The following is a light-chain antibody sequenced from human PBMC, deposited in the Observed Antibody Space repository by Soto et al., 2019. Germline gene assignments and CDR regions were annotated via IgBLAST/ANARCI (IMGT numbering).Light chain of an antibody. V-gene: IGLV2-14*01. J-gene: IGLJ1*01. CDR1: NSDVGGYDY. CDR3: ASYGSSSAYV. Sequence: QSALTQPASVSGPPGQSITISCIGTNSDVGGYDYVSWYQHHPGKAPKLLIYDVTDRASGVSNRFSGSKSGNAASLTISGLQAEDEADYYCASYGSSSAYVFGTGTKLTVL. CDR2: DVT.